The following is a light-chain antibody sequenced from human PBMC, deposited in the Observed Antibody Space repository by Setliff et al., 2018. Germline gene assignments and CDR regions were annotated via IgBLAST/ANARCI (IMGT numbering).Light chain of an antibody. CDR2: DVS. CDR1: SNDVGAYDL. V-gene: IGLV2-14*03. J-gene: IGLJ1*01. CDR3: CAYTASTTYV. Sequence: QSVLTQPASVSGSPGQSITISCSGTSNDVGAYDLVSWYQQHPGKVPKLIIFDVSNRPSGVSHRFSGSKSGNTASLTISGLQADDGADYYCCAYTASTTYVFVNGTKVTV.